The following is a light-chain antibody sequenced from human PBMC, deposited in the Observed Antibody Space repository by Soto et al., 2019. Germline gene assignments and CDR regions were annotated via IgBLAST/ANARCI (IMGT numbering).Light chain of an antibody. CDR1: SRDVGAYDY. CDR3: CSYADGSIYF. V-gene: IGLV2-14*03. CDR2: YVD. J-gene: IGLJ1*01. Sequence: SALAQPASVSGSPGQSTTISCTGTSRDVGAYDYVSWYLQYPDKAPQLLIYYVDHRPSGVSSRFSGSKSGNTASLTISGLQAEDEGDYYCCSYADGSIYFFGTGTKVTVL.